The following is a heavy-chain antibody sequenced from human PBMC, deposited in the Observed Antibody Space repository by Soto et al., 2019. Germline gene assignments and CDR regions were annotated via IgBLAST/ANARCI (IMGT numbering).Heavy chain of an antibody. Sequence: PWGSLRLSCAASGCTLSSCVMTGVRQAPGKGLEWVSGIYTGGGVTCYADSVKGRFTISRDNSKNTLYLQMNSLRAEATDVYYCAKGPEQLVHGVFDYWGQGTLVTVSS. V-gene: IGHV3-23*01. J-gene: IGHJ4*02. D-gene: IGHD6-6*01. CDR2: IYTGGGVT. CDR3: AKGPEQLVHGVFDY. CDR1: GCTLSSCV.